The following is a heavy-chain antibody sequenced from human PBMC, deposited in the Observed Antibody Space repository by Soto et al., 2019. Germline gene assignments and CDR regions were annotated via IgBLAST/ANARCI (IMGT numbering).Heavy chain of an antibody. J-gene: IGHJ4*02. CDR1: GFTFSSYA. CDR3: ANYPIGRGGHQDY. D-gene: IGHD2-15*01. CDR2: ISGSGGST. V-gene: IGHV3-23*01. Sequence: EVQLLESGGGLVQPGGSLRLSCAASGFTFSSYAMSWVRQAPGKGLEWVSAISGSGGSTYYADSVKGRFTISRDNSKNTLYLQMNSLRAEHTAVYYCANYPIGRGGHQDYWGQGTLVTVSS.